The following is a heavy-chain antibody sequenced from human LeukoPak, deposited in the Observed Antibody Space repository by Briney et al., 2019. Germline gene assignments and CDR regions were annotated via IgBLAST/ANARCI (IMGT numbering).Heavy chain of an antibody. V-gene: IGHV4-59*01. D-gene: IGHD3-10*01. J-gene: IGHJ4*02. CDR2: IYYSGST. CDR3: ARSDMVRGVIRIDY. CDR1: GGSISSYY. Sequence: PSETLSLTCTVSGGSISSYYWSWIRQPPGKGLEWIGHIYYSGSTNYNPSLKSRVTISVDTSKNQFSLKLSSVTAADTALYYCARSDMVRGVIRIDYWGQGTLVTVSS.